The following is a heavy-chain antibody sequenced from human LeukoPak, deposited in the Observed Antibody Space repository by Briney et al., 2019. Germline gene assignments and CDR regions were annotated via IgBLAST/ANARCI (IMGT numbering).Heavy chain of an antibody. Sequence: ASVKVSCKASGYTFTNFGISWVRQAPGQGLEWMGWISPYNGNTNYAQKVQGRVTMTTDTSTSTVYMELRRLRSDDTAVYYCARLGGWAYRDYLQEAFDYWGQGTLVTVSS. CDR3: ARLGGWAYRDYLQEAFDY. V-gene: IGHV1-18*01. CDR2: ISPYNGNT. CDR1: GYTFTNFG. J-gene: IGHJ4*02. D-gene: IGHD4-17*01.